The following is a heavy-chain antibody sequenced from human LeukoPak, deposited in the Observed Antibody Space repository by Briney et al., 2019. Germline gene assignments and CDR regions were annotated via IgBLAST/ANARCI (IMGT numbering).Heavy chain of an antibody. Sequence: SETLSLTCTVATGSISSGGYDWRWIRQHPGKGLEWIAYIYYSGSTYYNPSLKSRVTISVDKSKNKFSLKLSSVTAADTAVYYCARGGGYCSSTSCYNAHADYWGKGTLVTVSS. V-gene: IGHV4-31*03. CDR1: TGSISSGGYD. CDR3: ARGGGYCSSTSCYNAHADY. D-gene: IGHD2-2*02. CDR2: IYYSGST. J-gene: IGHJ4*02.